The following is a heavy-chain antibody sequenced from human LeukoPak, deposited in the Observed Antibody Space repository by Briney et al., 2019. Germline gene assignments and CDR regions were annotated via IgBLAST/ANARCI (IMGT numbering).Heavy chain of an antibody. CDR1: GGTFSSYA. CDR3: ARDPLSFYGGNSNRPSFDY. CDR2: IIPIFGTA. Sequence: ASVKVSCKASGGTFSSYAISWVRQAPGQGLEWMGGIIPIFGTANYAQKFQGRVTMTRDTSTSTVYMELCSLRSEDTAVYYCARDPLSFYGGNSNRPSFDYWGQGTLVTVSS. J-gene: IGHJ4*02. D-gene: IGHD4-23*01. V-gene: IGHV1-69*05.